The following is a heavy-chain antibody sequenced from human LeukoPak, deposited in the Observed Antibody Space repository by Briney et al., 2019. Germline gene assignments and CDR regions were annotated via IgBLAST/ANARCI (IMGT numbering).Heavy chain of an antibody. D-gene: IGHD6-19*01. V-gene: IGHV3-64*02. CDR1: GFTVSSNY. J-gene: IGHJ5*02. CDR2: ISSNGGTT. CDR3: ARDMAVAGTRHNWFDP. Sequence: GGSLRLSCAASGFTVSSNYMNWVRQAPGKGLEYVSAISSNGGTTYYADSVKGRFTISRDNSKNTLYLQMGSLKAEDMAVYYCARDMAVAGTRHNWFDPWGQGILVTVSS.